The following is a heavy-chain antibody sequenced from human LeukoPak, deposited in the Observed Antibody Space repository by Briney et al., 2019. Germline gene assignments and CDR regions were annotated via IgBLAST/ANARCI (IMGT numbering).Heavy chain of an antibody. CDR1: GFTFSSYT. CDR3: AKLMVAYSSSRFDY. CDR2: ISGSDGST. J-gene: IGHJ4*02. D-gene: IGHD6-13*01. Sequence: GESLRLSCAASGFTFSSYTMSWVRQAPGKGLEWVSAISGSDGSTYYADSVKGRFTISRDNSKNTLYLQMSGLRAEDTAAYYCAKLMVAYSSSRFDYWGQGTLVTVSS. V-gene: IGHV3-23*01.